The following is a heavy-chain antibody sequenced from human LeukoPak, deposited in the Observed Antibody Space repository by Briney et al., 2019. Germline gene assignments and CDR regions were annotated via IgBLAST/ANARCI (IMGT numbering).Heavy chain of an antibody. CDR2: ISSSSSYI. J-gene: IGHJ4*02. Sequence: GGSLRLSCAASGFTFSSYSMNWVRQAPGKGLEWVSSISSSSSYIYYADSVKGRFTISRDSDKNSLYLQMNSLRAEDTAVYYCARAQAHYYGSGSYGFDYWGQGTLVTVSS. D-gene: IGHD3-10*01. V-gene: IGHV3-21*01. CDR1: GFTFSSYS. CDR3: ARAQAHYYGSGSYGFDY.